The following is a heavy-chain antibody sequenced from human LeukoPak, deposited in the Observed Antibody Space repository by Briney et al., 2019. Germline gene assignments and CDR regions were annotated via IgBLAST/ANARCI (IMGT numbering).Heavy chain of an antibody. J-gene: IGHJ4*02. V-gene: IGHV3-13*01. D-gene: IGHD2-15*01. CDR3: ARARDCSGGSCYSLDY. CDR2: IGTAGDT. CDR1: GFSFSSYD. Sequence: GGSLRLSCAASGFSFSSYDMHWVRQATGKGLEWVSAIGTAGDTYYPGSVKGRFTISRENAKNSLYLQMNSLRAGDTAVYYCARARDCSGGSCYSLDYWGQGTLVTVSS.